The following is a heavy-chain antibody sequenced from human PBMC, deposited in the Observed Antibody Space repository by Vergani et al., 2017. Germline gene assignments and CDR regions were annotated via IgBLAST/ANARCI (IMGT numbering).Heavy chain of an antibody. D-gene: IGHD6-13*01. CDR3: ARGRVAAAAQPYDY. CDR1: GGSFSGYY. V-gene: IGHV4-34*01. CDR2: INHSGST. Sequence: QVQLQQWGAGLLKPSETLSLTCAVYGGSFSGYYWSWIRQPPGKGLEWMGEINHSGSTNYNPSLKSRFTISVDTSKNQFSLKLSSVTAADTAVYYCARGRVAAAAQPYDYWGQGTLVTVSS. J-gene: IGHJ4*02.